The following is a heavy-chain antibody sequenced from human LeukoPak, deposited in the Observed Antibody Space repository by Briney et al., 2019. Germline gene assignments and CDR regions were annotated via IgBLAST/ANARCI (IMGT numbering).Heavy chain of an antibody. D-gene: IGHD3-16*02. Sequence: GGSLRLPCAASGFTFSTYWMHWVRQAPGKGLVWVSRINSDGSSTSYADSVKGRFTVSRDNAKNALYLQMNSLRAEDTAVYYCTRDDDYVWGSYRYYYWGQGTLVTVSS. CDR1: GFTFSTYW. J-gene: IGHJ4*02. V-gene: IGHV3-74*01. CDR3: TRDDDYVWGSYRYYY. CDR2: INSDGSST.